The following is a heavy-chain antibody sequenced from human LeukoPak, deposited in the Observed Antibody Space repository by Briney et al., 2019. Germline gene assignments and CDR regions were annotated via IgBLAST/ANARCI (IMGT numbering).Heavy chain of an antibody. V-gene: IGHV4-59*01. D-gene: IGHD5-18*01. CDR3: ARDRRGYSSNWFDP. CDR2: IYYSGST. CDR1: GGSISSYY. J-gene: IGHJ5*02. Sequence: SETLSLTCTVSGGSISSYYWSWIRQPPGKGLEWIGYIYYSGSTNYSPSLKSRVTISVDTSKNQFSLKLSSVTAADTAVYYCARDRRGYSSNWFDPWGLGTLVTVSS.